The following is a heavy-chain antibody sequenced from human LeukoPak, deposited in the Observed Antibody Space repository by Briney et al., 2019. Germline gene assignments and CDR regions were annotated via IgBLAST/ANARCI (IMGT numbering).Heavy chain of an antibody. D-gene: IGHD6-13*01. CDR3: AKDIFTGIAAAGAIDY. J-gene: IGHJ4*02. CDR1: GFTFSSYG. Sequence: PGGSLRLSCAASGFTFSSYGMHWVRQAPGKGLEWVAFIRHEGSNKYYADSVKGRFTISRDNSKNTLYLQMNSLRAEDTALYYCAKDIFTGIAAAGAIDYWGQGTLVTVSS. V-gene: IGHV3-30*02. CDR2: IRHEGSNK.